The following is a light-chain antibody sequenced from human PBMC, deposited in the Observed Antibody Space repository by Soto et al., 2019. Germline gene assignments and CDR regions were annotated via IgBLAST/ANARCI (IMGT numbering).Light chain of an antibody. V-gene: IGLV1-51*01. CDR2: DDN. CDR1: SSNIGGNS. J-gene: IGLJ1*01. Sequence: QSVLTQPPSVSAALGQKVTNSCSGSSSNIGGNSVSWYQQLPGTAPKLLIYDDNKRPSGIPDRFSGSKSGTSATLGITGFQTGDEADYYCGSWDSSLSAYVFGTGTKVTVL. CDR3: GSWDSSLSAYV.